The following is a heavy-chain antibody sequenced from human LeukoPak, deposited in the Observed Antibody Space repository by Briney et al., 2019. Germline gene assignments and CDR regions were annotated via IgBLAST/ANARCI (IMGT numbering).Heavy chain of an antibody. D-gene: IGHD6-13*01. V-gene: IGHV3-30-3*01. CDR3: ATSPRYRQQLGYFDY. J-gene: IGHJ4*02. CDR2: ISYDETNK. CDR1: GLTFSSYA. Sequence: GGSLRLSCAASGLTFSSYAMHWVRQAPGKGLEWVAVISYDETNKYYADSVKGRFTISRDNSKNTLYLQMNSLRAEDTAVYYCATSPRYRQQLGYFDYWGQGTLVTVSS.